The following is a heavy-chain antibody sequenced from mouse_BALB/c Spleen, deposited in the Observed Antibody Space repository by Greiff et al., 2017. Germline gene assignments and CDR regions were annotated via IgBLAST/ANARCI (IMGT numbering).Heavy chain of an antibody. CDR2: IDPSDSET. CDR1: GYTFTSYW. J-gene: IGHJ4*01. V-gene: IGHV1-69*02. Sequence: QVQLQQPGAELVKPGAPVKLSCKASGYTFTSYWMNWVKQRPGRGLEWIGRIDPSDSETHYNQKFKDKATLTVDKSSSTAYIQLSSLTSEDSAVYDYASFYDGYYVDDGSQGTSGTVSS. CDR3: ASFYDGYYVDD. D-gene: IGHD2-3*01.